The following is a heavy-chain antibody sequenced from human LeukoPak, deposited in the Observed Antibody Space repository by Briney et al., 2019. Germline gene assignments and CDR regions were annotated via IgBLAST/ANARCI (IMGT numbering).Heavy chain of an antibody. CDR1: GGSISSGGYY. D-gene: IGHD6-13*01. CDR2: IYYSGST. CDR3: ARGSSSWNYFDY. V-gene: IGHV4-31*03. J-gene: IGHJ4*02. Sequence: PSETLSLTCTVSGGSISSGGYYWSWIRQHPGKGLEWIGYIYYSGSTYYNPSFKSRVTISVDTSKNQFSLKLSSVTAADTAVYYCARGSSSWNYFDYWGQGTLVTVSS.